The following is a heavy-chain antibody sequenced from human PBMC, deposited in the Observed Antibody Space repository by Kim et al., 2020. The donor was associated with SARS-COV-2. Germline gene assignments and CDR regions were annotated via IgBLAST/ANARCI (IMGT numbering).Heavy chain of an antibody. V-gene: IGHV4-34*01. CDR3: ARLYGGDHYYYYGMDV. J-gene: IGHJ6*02. D-gene: IGHD2-21*02. CDR1: GGSFSGYY. CDR2: INHSGST. Sequence: SETLSLTCAVYGGSFSGYYWSWIRQPPGKGLEWIGEINHSGSTNYNPSLKSRVTISVDTSKNQFSLKLSSVTAADTAVYYCARLYGGDHYYYYGMDVWGQGTTVTVSS.